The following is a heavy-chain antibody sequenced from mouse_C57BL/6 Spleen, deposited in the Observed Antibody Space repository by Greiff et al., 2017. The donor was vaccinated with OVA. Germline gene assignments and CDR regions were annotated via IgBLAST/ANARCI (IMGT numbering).Heavy chain of an antibody. V-gene: IGHV1-55*01. CDR2: IYPGSGST. Sequence: QVQLQQPGAELVKPGASVKMSCKASGYTFTSYWITWVKQRPGQGLEWIGDIYPGSGSTNYNEKFKSKATLTVDTSSSTAYMQLSSLTSEDSAVYYCARRRDYGNSAWFAYWGQGTLVTVSA. J-gene: IGHJ3*01. CDR1: GYTFTSYW. D-gene: IGHD2-1*01. CDR3: ARRRDYGNSAWFAY.